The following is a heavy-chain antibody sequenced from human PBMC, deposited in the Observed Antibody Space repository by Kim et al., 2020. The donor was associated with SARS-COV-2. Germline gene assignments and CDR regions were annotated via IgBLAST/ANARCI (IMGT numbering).Heavy chain of an antibody. CDR1: GASVGNPYYF. CDR2: INFSGNT. Sequence: SETLSLTCSVSGASVGNPYYFWGWIRQSPGKGLEWLGSINFSGNTYYNPSLESRLAISVDTSANRLSLNLSSVTATDTSVYSCARQPTRGWSFDSWGLGVLVPVSS. CDR3: ARQPTRGWSFDS. D-gene: IGHD6-19*01. V-gene: IGHV4-39*01. J-gene: IGHJ4*02.